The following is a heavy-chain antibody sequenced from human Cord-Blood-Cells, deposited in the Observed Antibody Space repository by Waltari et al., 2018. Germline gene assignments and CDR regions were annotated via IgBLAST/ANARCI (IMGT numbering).Heavy chain of an antibody. CDR2: INHSGST. Sequence: QVQLQQWGAGLLKPSETLSLTCAVYGGSFSGYSWSCIRQPPGKGLEWIGEINHSGSTNYNPSLKSRVTISVDTSKNQFSLKLSSVTAADTAVYYCARQDSSSWYNWFDPWGQGTLVTVSS. D-gene: IGHD6-13*01. V-gene: IGHV4-34*01. J-gene: IGHJ5*02. CDR3: ARQDSSSWYNWFDP. CDR1: GGSFSGYS.